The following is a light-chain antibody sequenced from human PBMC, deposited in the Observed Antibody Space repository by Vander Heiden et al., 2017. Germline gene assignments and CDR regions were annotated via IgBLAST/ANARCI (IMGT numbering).Light chain of an antibody. Sequence: QSVLTQPPSVSAAPGQKVTLSCSGSSSNIGKNYVSWYQQVPGTAPKLLIYDNNKRPSGMPDRFSGSKSGTSATLGITGLQTGDEADYYCGTWDSTLSNAVFGTGTKVTVL. CDR2: DNN. J-gene: IGLJ1*01. CDR1: SSNIGKNY. V-gene: IGLV1-51*01. CDR3: GTWDSTLSNAV.